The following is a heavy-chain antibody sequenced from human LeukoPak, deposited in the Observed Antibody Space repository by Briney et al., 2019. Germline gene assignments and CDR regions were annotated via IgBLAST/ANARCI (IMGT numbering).Heavy chain of an antibody. J-gene: IGHJ4*02. D-gene: IGHD3-10*01. CDR2: IYTSGST. CDR1: GGSISSGNYY. V-gene: IGHV4-61*02. CDR3: ATGGWFSPSYFGK. Sequence: SETLSLTCTVSGGSISSGNYYWNWIRQPAGKGLEWIGRIYTSGSTNYNPSLKSRVSISVDGSRNQFSLKVTSVTAPDTAVYYCATGGWFSPSYFGKWGLGTLVIVSS.